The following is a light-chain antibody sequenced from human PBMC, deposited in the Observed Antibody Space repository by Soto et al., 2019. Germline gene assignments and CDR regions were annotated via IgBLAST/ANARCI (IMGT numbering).Light chain of an antibody. CDR3: QQYNSYSA. J-gene: IGKJ1*01. CDR2: DAS. CDR1: QSISSR. Sequence: IKMTQSPSTLSASVGDRVTITCRASQSISSRLAWYQQKPGQAPKLLIYDASSLESGVPSRFSGSGSGTEFPLTISSLQPDDFATYYCQQYNSYSAFGQGTKVDIK. V-gene: IGKV1-5*01.